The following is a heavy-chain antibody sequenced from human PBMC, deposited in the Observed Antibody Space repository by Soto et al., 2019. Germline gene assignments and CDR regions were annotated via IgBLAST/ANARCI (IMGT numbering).Heavy chain of an antibody. CDR2: ISFDGNKK. V-gene: IGHV3-30-3*01. CDR1: AFNFSSYA. D-gene: IGHD1-1*01. J-gene: IGHJ6*02. CDR3: ARDLWDVQHDRYYFFGMDV. Sequence: GGSLRLSCTASAFNFSSYAMHWVRQAPGKGLEWVAVISFDGNKKYYAASVKGRVSISRDNSMDTLYVEMNSLRPEDSAVYYCARDLWDVQHDRYYFFGMDVWGQGTTVTVSS.